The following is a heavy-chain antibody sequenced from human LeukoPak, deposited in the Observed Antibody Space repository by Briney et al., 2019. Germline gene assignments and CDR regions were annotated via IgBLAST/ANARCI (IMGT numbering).Heavy chain of an antibody. D-gene: IGHD5-24*01. V-gene: IGHV3-74*01. Sequence: PGGSLRLSCAASGFTFSSYWMHWVRQAPGKGLVWVSRINSDGSSTSYADSVKGRFIISRDNAKNTLYLQMNSLRAEDTAVYYCAREGLQEYYFDYWGQGTLVTVSS. CDR3: AREGLQEYYFDY. J-gene: IGHJ4*02. CDR2: INSDGSST. CDR1: GFTFSSYW.